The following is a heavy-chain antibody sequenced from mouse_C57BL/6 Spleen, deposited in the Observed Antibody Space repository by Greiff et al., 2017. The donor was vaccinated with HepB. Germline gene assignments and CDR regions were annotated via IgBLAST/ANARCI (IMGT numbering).Heavy chain of an antibody. CDR1: GYAFSSSW. V-gene: IGHV1-82*01. D-gene: IGHD1-1*01. CDR2: IDPGDGDT. Sequence: QVQLQQSGPELVKPGASVKISCKASGYAFSSSWMNWVKQRPGKGLEWIGRIDPGDGDTNYNGKFKGKATLTVDKSSSTAYMQLSSLTSEDSAVYFGARGDYGSGAYWGPGTMVTVSA. CDR3: ARGDYGSGAY. J-gene: IGHJ3*01.